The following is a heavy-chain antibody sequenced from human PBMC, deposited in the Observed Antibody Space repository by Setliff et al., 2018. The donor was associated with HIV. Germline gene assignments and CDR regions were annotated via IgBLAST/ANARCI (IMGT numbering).Heavy chain of an antibody. Sequence: PGESLKISCKTSGSNFATYWVGWVRQMPGKGLEWLGILYFGDSDPKYNPSFEGQVTISADKSIKTAFLQWRSLETSDTATYYCARGRGGYFGGGRYYNLPYFDSWGQGTLVTVSS. CDR3: ARGRGGYFGGGRYYNLPYFDS. CDR1: GSNFATYW. J-gene: IGHJ4*02. CDR2: LYFGDSDP. V-gene: IGHV5-51*01. D-gene: IGHD2-15*01.